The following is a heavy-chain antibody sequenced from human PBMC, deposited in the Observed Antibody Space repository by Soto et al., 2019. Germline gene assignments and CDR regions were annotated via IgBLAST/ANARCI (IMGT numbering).Heavy chain of an antibody. CDR3: ARVRGGGSEYFFDY. CDR2: INPSGGTT. J-gene: IGHJ4*02. Sequence: ASVKVSCKASGYTFTRHNVHWARQAPGQGLEWMAIINPSGGTTYYVQKFEGRVTLTTDTSTSTVHMELSSLRSDDTAVYYCARVRGGGSEYFFDYWGQGTLVTVSS. CDR1: GYTFTRHN. V-gene: IGHV1-46*01. D-gene: IGHD2-15*01.